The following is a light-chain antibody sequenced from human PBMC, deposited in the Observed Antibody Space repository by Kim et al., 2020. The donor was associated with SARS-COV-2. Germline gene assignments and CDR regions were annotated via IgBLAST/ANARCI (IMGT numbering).Light chain of an antibody. J-gene: IGLJ3*02. CDR1: SSNIGKFS. CDR2: ANE. Sequence: PGQKVTTSCSGSSSNIGKFSVSWYQQLPGTAPKLLIYANEKRPSGIPDRFSGSKSGTSATLVITGLQTGDEADYYCGTWDNSRGGVFGGGTKLTVL. CDR3: GTWDNSRGGV. V-gene: IGLV1-51*01.